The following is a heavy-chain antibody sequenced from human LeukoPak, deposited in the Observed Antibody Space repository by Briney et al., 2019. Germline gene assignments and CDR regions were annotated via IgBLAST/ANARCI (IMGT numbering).Heavy chain of an antibody. CDR2: ISAYNGNT. J-gene: IGHJ6*02. D-gene: IGHD2-2*01. V-gene: IGHV1-18*01. Sequence: ASVKVSCKASGGTFSSYAISWVRQAPGQGLEWMGWISAYNGNTNYAQKLQGRVTMTTDTSTSTAYMELRSLRSDDTAVYYCAQSVVRTSYYYYGMDVWGQGTTVTVSS. CDR1: GGTFSSYA. CDR3: AQSVVRTSYYYYGMDV.